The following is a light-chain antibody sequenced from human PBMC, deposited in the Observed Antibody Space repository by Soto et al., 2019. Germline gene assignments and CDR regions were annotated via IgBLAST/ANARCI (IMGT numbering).Light chain of an antibody. CDR1: QRVRNN. J-gene: IGKJ5*01. Sequence: EIMMTQSPATLSVSPGERAALSCRASQRVRNNIAWYQQKPGQPPRLLIYYATTSATGIPARFSGSGSGTEFTLTVSSLQSEDFALYYCQQYNNWPPITFGQGTRLEIK. V-gene: IGKV3-15*01. CDR2: YAT. CDR3: QQYNNWPPIT.